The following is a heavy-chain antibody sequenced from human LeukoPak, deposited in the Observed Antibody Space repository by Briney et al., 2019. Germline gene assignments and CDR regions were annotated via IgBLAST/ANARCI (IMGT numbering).Heavy chain of an antibody. Sequence: SETLSLTCTVSGGSISSSNYYWAWIRQHPGKGLEWIGYIYYSGSTYYNPSLKSRVTISVDTSKNQFSLKLSSVTAADTAVYYCARKVGASLYNWFDPWGQGTLVTVSS. CDR2: IYYSGST. CDR3: ARKVGASLYNWFDP. CDR1: GGSISSSNYY. V-gene: IGHV4-31*03. J-gene: IGHJ5*02. D-gene: IGHD1-26*01.